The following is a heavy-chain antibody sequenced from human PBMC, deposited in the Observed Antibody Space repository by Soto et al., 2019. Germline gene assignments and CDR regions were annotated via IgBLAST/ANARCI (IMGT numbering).Heavy chain of an antibody. CDR3: ARRLYDDSSGFEGGGMDV. V-gene: IGHV4-39*01. CDR1: GGSISSSSYY. Sequence: QLQLQESGPGLVKPSETLSLTCTVSGGSISSSSYYWGWIRQPPGKGLEWIGSIYYSGSTYYNPSLKSRVTISGDTSNNQFSLKLSSGTAAYTAVYYCARRLYDDSSGFEGGGMDVWGQGTTVTVSS. J-gene: IGHJ6*02. D-gene: IGHD3-22*01. CDR2: IYYSGST.